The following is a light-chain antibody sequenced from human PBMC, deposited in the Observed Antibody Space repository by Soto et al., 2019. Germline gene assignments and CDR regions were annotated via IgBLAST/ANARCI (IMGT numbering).Light chain of an antibody. CDR3: SSHSTIGTLQV. CDR2: EVS. V-gene: IGLV2-14*01. J-gene: IGLJ1*01. CDR1: SSDFAVYNY. Sequence: QSALTQPASVSGSPGQSITISCTGTSSDFAVYNYVSWYQLHPGKAPKLMIYEVSIRTSGVSNRFSGSKSGNTASLTISGLQAEYEADYYCSSHSTIGTLQVFGPGTKVTVL.